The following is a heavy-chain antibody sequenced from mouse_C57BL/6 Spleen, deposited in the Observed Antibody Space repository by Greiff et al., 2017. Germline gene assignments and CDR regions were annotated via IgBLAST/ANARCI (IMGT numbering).Heavy chain of an antibody. CDR1: GYTFTGYW. D-gene: IGHD1-1*01. CDR2: ILPGSGST. CDR3: ARLGLGYGSSYGYCDV. Sequence: QVQLQQSGAELMKPGASVKLSCKATGYTFTGYWIAWVKQRPGHGLEWIGEILPGSGSTNYNEKFKGKATFTADTSSNTAYMQLSSLTTEESAIYYCARLGLGYGSSYGYCDVWGTGTTVTVSA. V-gene: IGHV1-9*01. J-gene: IGHJ1*03.